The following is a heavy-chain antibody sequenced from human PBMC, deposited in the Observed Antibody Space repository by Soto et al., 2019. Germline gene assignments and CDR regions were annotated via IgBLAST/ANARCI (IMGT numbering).Heavy chain of an antibody. CDR3: ARVGDCSSTSCYTRHGMDV. Sequence: PGESLKISCKGSGYSFTSYWIGWVRQMPGKGLEWMGIIYPGDSDTRYSPSLQGQVTISADKSISTAYLQWSSLKASDTAMYYCARVGDCSSTSCYTRHGMDVWGQGTTVTVS. CDR1: GYSFTSYW. J-gene: IGHJ6*02. CDR2: IYPGDSDT. V-gene: IGHV5-51*01. D-gene: IGHD2-2*02.